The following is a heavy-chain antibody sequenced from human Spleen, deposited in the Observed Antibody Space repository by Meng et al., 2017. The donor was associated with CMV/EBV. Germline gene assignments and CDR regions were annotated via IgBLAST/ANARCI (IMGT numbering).Heavy chain of an antibody. D-gene: IGHD2-2*01. CDR2: MNPNSGNT. J-gene: IGHJ2*01. CDR1: TFTSYD. Sequence: TFTSYDINWVRQATGQWLEWMGWMNPNSGNTGYAQKFQGRVTITRNTSISTAYMELSSLRSEDTAVYYCARAGVVVPAAIRYWYFDLWGRDTLVTVSS. V-gene: IGHV1-8*03. CDR3: ARAGVVVPAAIRYWYFDL.